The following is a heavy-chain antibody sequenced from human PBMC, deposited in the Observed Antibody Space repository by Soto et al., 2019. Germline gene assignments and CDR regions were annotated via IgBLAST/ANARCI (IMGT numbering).Heavy chain of an antibody. CDR3: ASSGYYGSGSYYILMDV. CDR2: INHSGST. D-gene: IGHD3-10*01. Sequence: SETLSLTCAVYGGSFSGYYWSWIRQPPGKGLEWIGEINHSGSTNYNPSLKSRVTISVDTSKNQFSLKLSSVTAADTAVYYCASSGYYGSGSYYILMDVWGKGTTVTVSS. J-gene: IGHJ6*03. V-gene: IGHV4-34*01. CDR1: GGSFSGYY.